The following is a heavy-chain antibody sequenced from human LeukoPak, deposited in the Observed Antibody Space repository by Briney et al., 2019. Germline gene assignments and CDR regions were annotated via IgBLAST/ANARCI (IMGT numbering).Heavy chain of an antibody. CDR1: GVSISSGGYY. CDR2: IYYSGST. D-gene: IGHD6-13*01. J-gene: IGHJ4*02. Sequence: SQTLSLTCTVSGVSISSGGYYWSWIRQHPEKGLEWIGYIYYSGSTYYNPSLKSRVTISVDTSKNQFSLKLSSVTAADTAVYYCARRLSSSWYSYFDYWGQGTLVTVSS. CDR3: ARRLSSSWYSYFDY. V-gene: IGHV4-31*03.